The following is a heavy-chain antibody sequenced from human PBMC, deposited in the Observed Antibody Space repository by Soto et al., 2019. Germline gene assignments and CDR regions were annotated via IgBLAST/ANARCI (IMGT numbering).Heavy chain of an antibody. CDR1: GGTLSNYC. Sequence: QVQLVQSGAEVKKPGSSVKVSCKASGGTLSNYCISWVRQAPGQGLEWMGGIIPVFGTANYAQKFQGRVTITADESTTTVYMDVSSLRSDDTAVYYCARGDATKIVVTTYYGMDVWGQGTTVTVSS. J-gene: IGHJ6*02. CDR3: ARGDATKIVVTTYYGMDV. CDR2: IIPVFGTA. D-gene: IGHD4-17*01. V-gene: IGHV1-69*12.